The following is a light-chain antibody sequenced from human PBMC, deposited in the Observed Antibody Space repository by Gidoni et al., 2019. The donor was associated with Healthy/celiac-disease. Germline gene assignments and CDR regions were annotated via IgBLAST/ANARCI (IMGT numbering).Light chain of an antibody. CDR3: QKDNSAPQT. Sequence: DGQMTQSPSSLSASVGDSVTVTCRASQGISNYLAWYQQKPGKVPKLLIYAASTLQSGVPSRFSGSGGGTDFTLTISSLQPEDVATYYCQKDNSAPQTFGQGTKVEIK. CDR1: QGISNY. CDR2: AAS. J-gene: IGKJ1*01. V-gene: IGKV1-27*01.